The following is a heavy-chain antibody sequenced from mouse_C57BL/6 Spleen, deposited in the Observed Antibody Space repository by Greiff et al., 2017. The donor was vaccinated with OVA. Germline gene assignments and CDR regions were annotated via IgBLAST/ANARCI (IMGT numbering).Heavy chain of an antibody. CDR2: ISDGGSYT. J-gene: IGHJ4*01. CDR1: GFTFSSYA. CDR3: ARSNYFYYAMDD. Sequence: EVQLVESGGGLVKPGGSLKLSCAASGFTFSSYAMSWVRQTPEKRLEWVATISDGGSYTYYPDNVKGRFTISRDNAKNNLYLHMSHLKSEDTAMYYCARSNYFYYAMDDWGQGTSVTVSS. V-gene: IGHV5-4*01. D-gene: IGHD2-5*01.